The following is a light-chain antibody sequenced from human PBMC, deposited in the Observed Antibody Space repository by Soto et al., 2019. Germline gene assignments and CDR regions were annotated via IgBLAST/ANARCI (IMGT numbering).Light chain of an antibody. J-gene: IGKJ4*01. CDR3: QQYYTNPFT. CDR1: QSVLYSTNNKNF. CDR2: WAS. Sequence: DFVMTQSPDSLAVSLGERATINCKSSQSVLYSTNNKNFLAWYQQKPGQPPKLLIYWASTRESGVPDRFSGSGSGTDFTLTISSLQDEDVELYFCQQYYTNPFTFGGGTKVEIK. V-gene: IGKV4-1*01.